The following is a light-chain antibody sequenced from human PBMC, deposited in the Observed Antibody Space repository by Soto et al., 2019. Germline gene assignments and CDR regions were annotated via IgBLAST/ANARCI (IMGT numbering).Light chain of an antibody. CDR1: SSDVGAYDF. CDR2: EVS. CDR3: SSYTTSSTRV. J-gene: IGLJ1*01. Sequence: QSELNQPAYVYGAPGQSIAISCTGTSSDVGAYDFVSWYQQHPDKAPKLMIYEVSHRPSGVSYRFSGSKSVNTATLTISGLQAEDEADYYCSSYTTSSTRVFGTGTKVTVL. V-gene: IGLV2-14*03.